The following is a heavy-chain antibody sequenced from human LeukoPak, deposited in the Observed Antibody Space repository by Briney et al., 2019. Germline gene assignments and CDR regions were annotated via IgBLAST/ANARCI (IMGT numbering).Heavy chain of an antibody. Sequence: SGTLSLTCAVSGGSISSSNWWSWVRQPPGRGLVWIGEIYHSGSTNYNPPLKSRVTISVDKSKNQFSLQLSSVTAADTAVYYYATDPKFLNRERDAFDIWGQGTMVTVSS. V-gene: IGHV4-4*02. J-gene: IGHJ3*02. CDR3: ATDPKFLNRERDAFDI. CDR2: IYHSGST. CDR1: GGSISSSNW. D-gene: IGHD1-26*01.